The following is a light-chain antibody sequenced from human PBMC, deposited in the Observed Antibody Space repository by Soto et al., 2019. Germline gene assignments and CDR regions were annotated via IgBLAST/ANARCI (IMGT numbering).Light chain of an antibody. J-gene: IGLJ3*02. CDR1: TGAVTSGHF. V-gene: IGLV7-46*01. Sequence: QAVVTQEPSLTVSPGGTVTLTCGSSTGAVTSGHFPNWFQQKPGQAPRTLIYDTTNTHSWTPARFSGSLLGDKAALTLSGAQPEDGAEYYCAAWDDSLSGPWVFGGGTKLTVL. CDR3: AAWDDSLSGPWV. CDR2: DTT.